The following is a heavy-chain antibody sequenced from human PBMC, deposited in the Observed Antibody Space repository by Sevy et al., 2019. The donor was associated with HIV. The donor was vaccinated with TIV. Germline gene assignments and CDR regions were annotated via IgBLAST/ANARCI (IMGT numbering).Heavy chain of an antibody. V-gene: IGHV4-59*01. CDR1: GGSISSYY. Sequence: SETLSLTCTVSGGSISSYYWSWIRQPPGKGLEWIGYIYYSGSTNYNPSLKSRVTISVDTSKNQFSLKLSSVTDADTAVYYCARGEGGYYDSSGYRYWYFDLWGRGTLVTVSS. D-gene: IGHD3-22*01. CDR3: ARGEGGYYDSSGYRYWYFDL. CDR2: IYYSGST. J-gene: IGHJ2*01.